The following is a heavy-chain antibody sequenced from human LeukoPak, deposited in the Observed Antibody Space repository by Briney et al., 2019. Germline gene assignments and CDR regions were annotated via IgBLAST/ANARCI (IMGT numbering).Heavy chain of an antibody. CDR1: GFTFSSYA. D-gene: IGHD2-2*01. CDR2: ISSSSGFI. V-gene: IGHV3-21*01. Sequence: PGGSLRLSCAASGFTFSSYAMNWVRQAPGKGLEWVSSISSSSGFIYYADSVRGRFTISRDNAKNSLFLQMNSLRAEDTAVYYCSRTDCSITNCPVVMDVWGQGTTVTVSS. CDR3: SRTDCSITNCPVVMDV. J-gene: IGHJ6*02.